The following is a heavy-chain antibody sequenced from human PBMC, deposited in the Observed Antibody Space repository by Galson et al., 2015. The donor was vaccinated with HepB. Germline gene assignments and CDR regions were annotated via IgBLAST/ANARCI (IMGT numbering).Heavy chain of an antibody. D-gene: IGHD3-3*01. V-gene: IGHV3-9*01. CDR1: GFTFDDYA. J-gene: IGHJ6*02. CDR3: AKDIFGVVTNYYYYYYGMDV. Sequence: SLRLSCAASGFTFDDYAMHWVRQAPGKGLEWVSGISWNSGSIGYADSVKGRFTISRDNAKNSLYLQMNSLRAEDTALYYCAKDIFGVVTNYYYYYYGMDVWGQGTTVTVSS. CDR2: ISWNSGSI.